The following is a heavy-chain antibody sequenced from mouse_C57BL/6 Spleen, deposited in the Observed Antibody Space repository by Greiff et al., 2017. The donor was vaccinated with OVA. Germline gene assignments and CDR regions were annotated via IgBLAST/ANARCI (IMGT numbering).Heavy chain of an antibody. CDR3: ASTGSYWYFDV. V-gene: IGHV1-69*01. CDR2: IDPSDSYT. CDR1: GYTFTSYW. D-gene: IGHD4-1*02. Sequence: VQLQQPGAELVMPGASVKLSCKASGYTFTSYWMHWVKQRPGQGLEWIGEIDPSDSYTNYNQKFKGKSTLTVDKSSSTAYMQLSSLTSEESAVYYCASTGSYWYFDVWGTGTTVTVSS. J-gene: IGHJ1*03.